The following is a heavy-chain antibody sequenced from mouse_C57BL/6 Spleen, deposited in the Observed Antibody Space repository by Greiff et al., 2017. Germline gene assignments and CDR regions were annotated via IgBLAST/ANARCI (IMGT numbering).Heavy chain of an antibody. CDR2: IDPSDSYT. J-gene: IGHJ4*01. CDR3: ARKVVNYYAMDY. Sequence: QVQLQQPGAELVMPGASVKLSCKASGYTFTSYWMHWVKQRPGRGLEWIGEIDPSDSYTNYNQKFKGKSTLTVDKSSSTAYMQLSSLTSEDSAVYYCARKVVNYYAMDYWGQGTSVTVSS. CDR1: GYTFTSYW. V-gene: IGHV1-69*01. D-gene: IGHD1-1*01.